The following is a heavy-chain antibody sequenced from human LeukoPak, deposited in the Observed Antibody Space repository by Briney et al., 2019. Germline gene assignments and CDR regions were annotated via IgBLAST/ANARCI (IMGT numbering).Heavy chain of an antibody. CDR3: ARDQYDTWSRRGNFDS. D-gene: IGHD3-3*01. J-gene: IGHJ4*02. CDR2: ISYDGSNK. CDR1: GFTFSSYA. V-gene: IGHV3-30*04. Sequence: PGRPLRLSCAASGFTFSSYAMHWVRQAPGKGLEWVAVISYDGSNKYYADSVKGRFTISRDNTKNSLYLQMNSLRVEDTAVFYCARDQYDTWSRRGNFDSWGQGTLVIVSS.